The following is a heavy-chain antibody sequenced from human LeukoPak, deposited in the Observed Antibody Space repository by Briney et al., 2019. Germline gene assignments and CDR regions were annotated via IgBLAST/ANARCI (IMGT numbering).Heavy chain of an antibody. CDR1: GFTFGDYG. CDR2: IRNKAFGGTT. V-gene: IGHV3-49*04. CDR3: TRVPRQQLVAYMDV. Sequence: SLRLSCTASGFTFGDYGVTWVRQAPGRGLEWVAFIRNKAFGGTTEYAASGKGRFTISRDESKSFAYLQMNSLKPEDTAVYYCTRVPRQQLVAYMDVWGKGTTVTVSS. J-gene: IGHJ6*03. D-gene: IGHD6-13*01.